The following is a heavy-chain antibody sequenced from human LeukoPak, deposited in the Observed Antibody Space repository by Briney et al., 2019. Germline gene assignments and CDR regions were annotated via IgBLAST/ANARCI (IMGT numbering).Heavy chain of an antibody. V-gene: IGHV1-18*04. CDR1: GYTFTSYS. D-gene: IGHD2-21*01. CDR3: ARVGVSPIEDWFDP. CDR2: ISAYNSNK. J-gene: IGHJ5*02. Sequence: ASVKVSCKASGYTFTSYSISWVRQAPGQGLEWVAWISAYNSNKNSAEKFQGRVTMTIDTSTSTAYMELRSLKSDDTAVYYCARVGVSPIEDWFDPWGQGTLVTVSS.